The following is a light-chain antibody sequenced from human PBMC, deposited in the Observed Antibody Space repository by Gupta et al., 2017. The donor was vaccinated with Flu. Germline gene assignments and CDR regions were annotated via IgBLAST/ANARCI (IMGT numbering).Light chain of an antibody. J-gene: IGKJ4*01. V-gene: IGKV2-40*01. CDR3: MQRLDFPIT. Sequence: DIIIIQTHFILPVQPGEPACIFCQSNDTLFDSHNVKTYLDWYLQRPGQSPQLLIYSVSARAFGVPDRFTGSGSGIDFTLKISSVEADDVGIYYCMQRLDFPITFGGGTRIEI. CDR2: SVS. CDR1: DTLFDSHNVKTY.